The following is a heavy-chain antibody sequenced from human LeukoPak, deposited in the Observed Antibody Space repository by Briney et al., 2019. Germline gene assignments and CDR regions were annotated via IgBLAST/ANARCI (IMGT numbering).Heavy chain of an antibody. CDR3: ARSYYYDSSGYLLDDY. CDR1: GGSISSSSYY. J-gene: IGHJ4*02. Sequence: SETLSLTCTVSGGSISSSSYYWGWIRQPPGEGLEWIGSIYYSGNTYYNPSLRGRVTISVDTSKNQFSLKLSSVTAADTAVYYCARSYYYDSSGYLLDDYWGQGTLVTVSS. D-gene: IGHD3-22*01. CDR2: IYYSGNT. V-gene: IGHV4-39*07.